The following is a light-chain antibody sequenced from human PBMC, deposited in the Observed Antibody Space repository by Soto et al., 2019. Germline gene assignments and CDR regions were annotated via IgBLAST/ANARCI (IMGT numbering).Light chain of an antibody. CDR2: GNS. CDR1: SSNIGAGYD. Sequence: QSVLTQPPSVSGAPGQRVTISCTGSSSNIGAGYDVYWYQQQPGTAPKLLIYGNSNRPSGVPDRFSGSKSGTSASLAITGLRPEDEADYYCQSYDSSLSGYVVFGGGTKLTVL. CDR3: QSYDSSLSGYVV. V-gene: IGLV1-40*01. J-gene: IGLJ2*01.